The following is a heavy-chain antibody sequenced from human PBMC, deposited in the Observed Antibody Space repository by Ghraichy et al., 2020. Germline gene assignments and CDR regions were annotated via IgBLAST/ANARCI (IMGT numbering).Heavy chain of an antibody. CDR1: GGSISSSSYY. CDR2: IYYSGST. Sequence: SETLSLTCTVSGGSISSSSYYWGWIRQPPGKGLEWIGSIYYSGSTYYNPSLKSRVTISVDTSKNQSSLKLSSVTAADTAVYYCARHEGYCSGGSCYGDAFDIWGQGTMVTVSS. J-gene: IGHJ3*02. V-gene: IGHV4-39*01. D-gene: IGHD2-15*01. CDR3: ARHEGYCSGGSCYGDAFDI.